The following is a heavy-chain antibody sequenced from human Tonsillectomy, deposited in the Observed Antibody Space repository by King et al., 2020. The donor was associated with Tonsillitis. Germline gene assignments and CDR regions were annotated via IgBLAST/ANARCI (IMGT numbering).Heavy chain of an antibody. D-gene: IGHD3-10*01. Sequence: QLQESGPGLVKPSETLSLTCTVPGGSISSYYWSWIRQPAGKGLEWIGRIYTSGSTNYNPSLKSRVTMSVDTSKNQFSLKLSSVTAADTAVYYCARDWDYGSGSASLDYWGQGTLVTVSS. CDR1: GGSISSYY. J-gene: IGHJ4*02. V-gene: IGHV4-4*07. CDR2: IYTSGST. CDR3: ARDWDYGSGSASLDY.